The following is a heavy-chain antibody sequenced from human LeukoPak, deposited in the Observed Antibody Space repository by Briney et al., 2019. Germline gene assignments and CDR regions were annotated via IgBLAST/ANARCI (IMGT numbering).Heavy chain of an antibody. CDR2: INWNGGST. CDR1: GFTFSSYW. CDR3: ARRGVAVAGTGFEDY. J-gene: IGHJ4*02. D-gene: IGHD6-19*01. Sequence: GGSLRLSCAASGFTFSSYWMSWVRQAPGKGLEWVSGINWNGGSTGYADSVKGRFTISRDNAKNSLYLQMNSLRAEDTALYYCARRGVAVAGTGFEDYWGQGTLVTVSS. V-gene: IGHV3-20*04.